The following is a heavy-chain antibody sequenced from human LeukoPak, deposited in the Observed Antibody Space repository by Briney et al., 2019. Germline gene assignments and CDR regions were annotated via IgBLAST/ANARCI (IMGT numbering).Heavy chain of an antibody. CDR2: ISSSSNYI. J-gene: IGHJ4*02. CDR1: GFTFSSYS. V-gene: IGHV3-21*01. CDR3: ARGGLREIAAPRPIDY. D-gene: IGHD6-6*01. Sequence: AGGSLRLSCAASGFTFSSYSMNWVRQAPGKGLEWVSSISSSSNYIYYADSVKGRFTISRDNAKNSLYLQMNSLRAEDTAVYYCARGGLREIAAPRPIDYWGQGTLVTVSS.